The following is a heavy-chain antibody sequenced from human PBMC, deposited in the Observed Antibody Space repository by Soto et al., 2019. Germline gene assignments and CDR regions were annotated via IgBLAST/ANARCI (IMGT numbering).Heavy chain of an antibody. CDR3: ARXGNSSGYYPPYYYGMDV. D-gene: IGHD3-22*01. V-gene: IGHV3-53*01. CDR1: GFTVSNNY. Sequence: PRGSLRLSCAASGFTVSNNYMTWFRQAPGKGLEWVSIIYSGGSTYYADSVKGRFTISRDNSKNTLNLQMSSLRAEDTAVYYCARXGNSSGYYPPYYYGMDVWGQGTTVTVSS. J-gene: IGHJ6*02. CDR2: IYSGGST.